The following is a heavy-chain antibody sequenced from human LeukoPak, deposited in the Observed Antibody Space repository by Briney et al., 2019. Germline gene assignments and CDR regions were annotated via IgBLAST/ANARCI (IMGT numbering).Heavy chain of an antibody. D-gene: IGHD6-13*01. CDR3: ATSPRRIAAAGRKSRNYYYYMDV. CDR1: GGSFSGYY. CDR2: XXXXXXX. Sequence: SETLSLTCAVYGGSFSGYYXXXXXXXXXXXXXXXXXXXXXXXXNYNPSLKSRVTISVDTSKNQFSLKLSSVTAADTAVYYCATSPRRIAAAGRKSRNYYYYMDVWGKGTTVTVSS. J-gene: IGHJ6*03. V-gene: IGHV4-34*01.